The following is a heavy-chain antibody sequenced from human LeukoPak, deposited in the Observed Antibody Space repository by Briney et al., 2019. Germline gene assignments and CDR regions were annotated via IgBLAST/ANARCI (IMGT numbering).Heavy chain of an antibody. CDR2: ISYDGSNK. J-gene: IGHJ4*02. Sequence: PGGSLRLSCAASGFTFSRSGMHWVRQAPGKGLEWVAVISYDGSNKYYADSVKGRFTISRDNSKNTLYLQMNSLRAEDTAVYYCAKAGKQQLEVPFDYWGQGTLVTVSS. D-gene: IGHD6-13*01. CDR1: GFTFSRSG. CDR3: AKAGKQQLEVPFDY. V-gene: IGHV3-30*18.